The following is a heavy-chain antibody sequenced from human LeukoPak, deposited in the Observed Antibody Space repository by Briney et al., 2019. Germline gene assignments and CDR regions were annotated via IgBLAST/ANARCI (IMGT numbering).Heavy chain of an antibody. J-gene: IGHJ4*02. CDR1: GFTFSSYE. D-gene: IGHD6-13*01. Sequence: GGSLRLSCAASGFTFSSYEMNWVRQAPGKGLEWVSYISSSGSTIYYADSVKGRFTISRDNAKNSLYLQMNSLRAEDTAVYYCARPPGIAAAGTSWDYWGQGTLVTVSS. CDR2: ISSSGSTI. V-gene: IGHV3-48*03. CDR3: ARPPGIAAAGTSWDY.